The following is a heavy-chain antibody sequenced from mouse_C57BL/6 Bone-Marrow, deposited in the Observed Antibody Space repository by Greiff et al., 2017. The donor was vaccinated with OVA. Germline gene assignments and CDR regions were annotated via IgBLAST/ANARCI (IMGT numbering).Heavy chain of an antibody. CDR2: IWSGGST. V-gene: IGHV2-2*01. CDR1: GFSLTSYG. CDR3: ARSFLRRGDY. D-gene: IGHD1-2*01. J-gene: IGHJ4*01. Sequence: VKLMESGPGLVQPSQSLSITCTVSGFSLTSYGVHWVRQSPGKGLEWLGVIWSGGSTDYNAAFISRLSISKDNSKSQVFFKRNSLQADDTAIYYCARSFLRRGDYWGQGTSVTVSS.